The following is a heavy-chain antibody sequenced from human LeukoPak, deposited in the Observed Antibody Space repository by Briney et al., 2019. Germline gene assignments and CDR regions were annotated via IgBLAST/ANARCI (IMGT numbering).Heavy chain of an antibody. J-gene: IGHJ4*02. CDR1: GYTLTGLS. CDR3: ATVGDSGYDG. Sequence: ASVKVSCKVSGYTLTGLSMHWGRQAPGKGGEGMGGFDPEDGETNYAQKFQGRVTMTEDTSTDTAYMELSSLRSEDTAVYYCATVGDSGYDGWGQGTLVTVSS. V-gene: IGHV1-24*01. CDR2: FDPEDGET. D-gene: IGHD5-12*01.